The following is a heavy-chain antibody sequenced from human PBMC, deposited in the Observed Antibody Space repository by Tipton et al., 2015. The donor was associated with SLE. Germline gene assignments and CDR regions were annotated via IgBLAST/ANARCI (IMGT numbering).Heavy chain of an antibody. CDR1: GGSISSYY. Sequence: TLSLTCTVSGGSISSYYWSWIRQPPGKGLEWIGYIYYSGSTNYNPSLKSRVTISVDTSKNQFSLKLSSVSAADTAVYYCARGTGAPDYWGQGTLVTVSA. CDR2: IYYSGST. D-gene: IGHD1-26*01. V-gene: IGHV4-59*12. J-gene: IGHJ4*02. CDR3: ARGTGAPDY.